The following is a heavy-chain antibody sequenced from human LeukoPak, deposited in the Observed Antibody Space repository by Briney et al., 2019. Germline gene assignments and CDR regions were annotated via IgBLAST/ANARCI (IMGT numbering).Heavy chain of an antibody. Sequence: SETLSLTCTVSGGSISSYYWSWIRQPAGKGLEWIGRIYISGSPNYNPSLKSRVTISVDTSKNQFSLKRSSVTAADTAVYYCARDRWGSGSYYNVATGYYFNYWGQGTLVTVSS. J-gene: IGHJ4*02. CDR3: ARDRWGSGSYYNVATGYYFNY. D-gene: IGHD3-10*01. CDR1: GGSISSYY. CDR2: IYISGSP. V-gene: IGHV4-4*07.